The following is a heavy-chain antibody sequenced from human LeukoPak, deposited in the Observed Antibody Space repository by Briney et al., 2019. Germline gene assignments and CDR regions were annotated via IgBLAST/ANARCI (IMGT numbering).Heavy chain of an antibody. CDR3: ARDYYDILTGFEYYFDY. Sequence: PGGSLRLSCAASGFTFSSYSMNWVRQAPGKGLEWVSYISSSSSTIYYADSVKGRFTISRDNAKNSLYLQMNSLRAEDTAVYYCARDYYDILTGFEYYFDYWGQGTLVTVSS. V-gene: IGHV3-48*04. D-gene: IGHD3-9*01. CDR2: ISSSSSTI. CDR1: GFTFSSYS. J-gene: IGHJ4*02.